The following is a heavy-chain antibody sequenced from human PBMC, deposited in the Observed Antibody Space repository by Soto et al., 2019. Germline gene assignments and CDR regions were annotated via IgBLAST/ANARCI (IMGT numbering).Heavy chain of an antibody. D-gene: IGHD3-16*01. Sequence: QTGGSLRLSCAASGFTFSSYWMHWVRQAPGKGLVRVSRINSDGSSTSYADSVKGRFTISRDNAKNTLYLQMNSLRAEDTAVYYCARETDYDDIWATLHTWGQGTLVTVSS. V-gene: IGHV3-74*01. J-gene: IGHJ5*02. CDR2: INSDGSST. CDR1: GFTFSSYW. CDR3: ARETDYDDIWATLHT.